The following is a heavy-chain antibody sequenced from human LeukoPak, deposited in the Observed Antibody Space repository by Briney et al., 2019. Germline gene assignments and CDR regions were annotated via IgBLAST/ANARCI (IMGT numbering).Heavy chain of an antibody. J-gene: IGHJ5*02. CDR1: GGSFSGYY. V-gene: IGHV4-34*01. Sequence: SETLSLTCAVYGGSFSGYYWSWIRQPPGKGLEWIGEINHSGSTNYNPSLKSRVTISVDTSKNQFSLKLSSVTAADTAVYYCARGRRATYRGGDCYSLGRWFDPWGQGTPVTVSS. CDR3: ARGRRATYRGGDCYSLGRWFDP. D-gene: IGHD2-21*02. CDR2: INHSGST.